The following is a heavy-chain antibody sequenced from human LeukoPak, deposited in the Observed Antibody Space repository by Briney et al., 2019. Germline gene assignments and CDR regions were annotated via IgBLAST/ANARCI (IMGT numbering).Heavy chain of an antibody. J-gene: IGHJ4*02. CDR1: GFTFSRFW. D-gene: IGHD3-16*01. CDR2: INSDGSET. CDR3: ARVRMGDDFNPFDY. V-gene: IGHV3-74*01. Sequence: GGSLRLSWAASGFTFSRFWIYGVRHAPGKGLVWVSRINSDGSETLYADSVKGRFTISRDNAKNTLYLQMNSLRAEDTAVYYCARVRMGDDFNPFDYWGQGTLVTVSS.